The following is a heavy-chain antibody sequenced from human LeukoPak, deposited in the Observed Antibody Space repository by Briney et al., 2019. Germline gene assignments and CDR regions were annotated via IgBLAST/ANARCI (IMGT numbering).Heavy chain of an antibody. D-gene: IGHD4-23*01. J-gene: IGHJ4*02. CDR2: IYYSDNT. Sequence: ASETLSLTCAVSGDSISNYYWSWIRQPPGKRLEWIGYIYYSDNTDYNPSLKSRVSISVDTSKNQFSLKPTSVTAADTAVYFCARGGKATVVTLRGPGILVTV. V-gene: IGHV4-59*12. CDR3: ARGGKATVVTL. CDR1: GDSISNYY.